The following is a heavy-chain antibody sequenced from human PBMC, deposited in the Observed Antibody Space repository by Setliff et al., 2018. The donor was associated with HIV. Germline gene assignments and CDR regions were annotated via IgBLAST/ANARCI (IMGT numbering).Heavy chain of an antibody. CDR1: GGSVNDFY. D-gene: IGHD2-21*02. Sequence: LSLTCTVSGGSVNDFYCNWIRQPPGKGPEWIGYIHSSGSTIYNPSLQSRITISLDTSKEQFSLELSSATAADTAVYYCATLDHSGGNFLAYWGQGSLVTVSS. CDR3: ATLDHSGGNFLAY. V-gene: IGHV4-4*09. J-gene: IGHJ4*02. CDR2: IHSSGST.